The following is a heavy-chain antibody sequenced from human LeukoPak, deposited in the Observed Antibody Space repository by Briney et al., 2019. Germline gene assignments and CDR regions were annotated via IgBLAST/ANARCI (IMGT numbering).Heavy chain of an antibody. D-gene: IGHD7-27*01. CDR2: ISPRGGGT. Sequence: GGSLRLSCAASGFIFSNRGMNWFRQAPGKGLEWLSGISPRGGGTYYADSVQGRFTISRDDSKSTLSLQMNSLRVEDTALYYCVRDLAWGVFDYWGQGTLVTVSS. CDR1: GFIFSNRG. J-gene: IGHJ4*02. CDR3: VRDLAWGVFDY. V-gene: IGHV3-23*01.